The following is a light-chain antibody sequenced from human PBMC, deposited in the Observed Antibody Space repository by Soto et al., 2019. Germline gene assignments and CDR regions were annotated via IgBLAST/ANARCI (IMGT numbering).Light chain of an antibody. CDR3: MQGAHWPRT. Sequence: DVVMTQSPLSLHVPLGQPASISCRSSQSLVFSDGNTYLTWFQQRPGQSPRRLIYKVSNRHSGVPDRFSGSGSVTDFTLKISRVEAEDVGVYYCMQGAHWPRTFGQGTRLEIK. V-gene: IGKV2-30*01. CDR1: QSLVFSDGNTY. CDR2: KVS. J-gene: IGKJ5*01.